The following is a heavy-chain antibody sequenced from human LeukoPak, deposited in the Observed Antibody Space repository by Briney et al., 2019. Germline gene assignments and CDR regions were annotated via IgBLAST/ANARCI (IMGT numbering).Heavy chain of an antibody. J-gene: IGHJ4*01. CDR2: ISPSGSYI. CDR3: ARLAIWNLGAGGFDY. D-gene: IGHD1-1*01. V-gene: IGHV3-21*01. CDR1: GFIFNKYT. Sequence: WGSLRLSCAASGFIFNKYTMNWVRQAPGKGLEWVSSISPSGSYIYYADSVKGRFTISRDNAKNSLYLQMNSLRAEDTAVFYCARLAIWNLGAGGFDYWGQGTLVTVSS.